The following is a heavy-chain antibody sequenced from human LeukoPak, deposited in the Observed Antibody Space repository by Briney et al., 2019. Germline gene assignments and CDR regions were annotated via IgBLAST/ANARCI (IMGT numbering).Heavy chain of an antibody. CDR3: AKSPPIAAAGYFDY. V-gene: IGHV3-48*01. J-gene: IGHJ4*02. D-gene: IGHD6-13*01. Sequence: GGSLRLSCAPSGFTFSSYSINSVRQAPGKGLEWVPYISRMSSTIYHAACVKGRFTIDRHHVTHSLYQRMNSLRAEGADLSYWAKSPPIAAAGYFDYWGQGSQVTVSS. CDR1: GFTFSSYS. CDR2: ISRMSSTI.